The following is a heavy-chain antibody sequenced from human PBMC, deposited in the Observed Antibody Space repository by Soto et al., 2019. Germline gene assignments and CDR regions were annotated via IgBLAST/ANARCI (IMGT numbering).Heavy chain of an antibody. J-gene: IGHJ4*02. CDR3: ATVPPRIVVVLAEFPT. Sequence: QVELKQSGPGLVRPSGTLSLTCRVSGTSISSTYWWTWVRQSPGKGLDCIAEIYHNGITQYNPSLKSRVSLSVDKSNNQFSLRLTSVTAADTAGYYCATVPPRIVVVLAEFPTWGQGTLVTVSS. CDR2: IYHNGIT. V-gene: IGHV4-4*02. D-gene: IGHD2-21*01. CDR1: GTSISSTYW.